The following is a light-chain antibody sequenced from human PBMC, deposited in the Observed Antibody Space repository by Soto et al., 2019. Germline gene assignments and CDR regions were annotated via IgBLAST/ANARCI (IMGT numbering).Light chain of an antibody. Sequence: LTQSPSSLSASVGDRVTITCRASQGIINYLAWYQQKPDQAPSLLIYGASSRATGIPDRFSGSGSGTDFTLTISRLEPEDFAVYYCQQYDSSRPMYTFGQGTKLEIK. CDR3: QQYDSSRPMYT. CDR1: QGIINY. CDR2: GAS. V-gene: IGKV3-20*01. J-gene: IGKJ2*01.